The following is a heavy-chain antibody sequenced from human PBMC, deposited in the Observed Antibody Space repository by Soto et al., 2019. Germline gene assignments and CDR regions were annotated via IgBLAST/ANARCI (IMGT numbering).Heavy chain of an antibody. CDR3: ARVPPKYYDFWSGYSNYFDY. Sequence: QVQLVQSGAEVKKPGASVKVSCKASGYTFTSYGISWVRQAPGQGLEWMGWISAYNGNTNYAQKLQGSATITADTSTSKAYMELRSLRSDDTAVYYCARVPPKYYDFWSGYSNYFDYWCQGSMVIVSS. V-gene: IGHV1-18*01. CDR2: ISAYNGNT. D-gene: IGHD3-3*01. J-gene: IGHJ4*02. CDR1: GYTFTSYG.